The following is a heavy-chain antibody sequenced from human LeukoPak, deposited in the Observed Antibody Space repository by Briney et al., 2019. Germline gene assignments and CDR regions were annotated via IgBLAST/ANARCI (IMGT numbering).Heavy chain of an antibody. CDR3: ASVAEYYYDSSGYFVEWSLLDPKNYYYYMDV. J-gene: IGHJ6*03. V-gene: IGHV1-8*01. Sequence: EASVKVSCKASGYTFTSYDINWVRQATGQGLEWMGWMNPNSGNTGYAQKFQGRVTMTRNTSISTAYMELSSLRSEDTAVYYCASVAEYYYDSSGYFVEWSLLDPKNYYYYMDVWGKGTTVTVSS. CDR1: GYTFTSYD. CDR2: MNPNSGNT. D-gene: IGHD3-22*01.